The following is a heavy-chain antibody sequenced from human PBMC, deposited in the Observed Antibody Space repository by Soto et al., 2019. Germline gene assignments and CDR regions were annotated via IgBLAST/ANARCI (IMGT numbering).Heavy chain of an antibody. V-gene: IGHV2-5*01. CDR3: ARTFYSSACFDF. J-gene: IGHJ4*02. D-gene: IGHD6-19*01. CDR2: IYCNDDK. Sequence: QITLKESGPTLVKPTQTLTLTCPFPGFSLSSSGVGVGWVRKPPGKALEWLLLIYCNDDKRHIPSLKGRLTITKDTSKNQVVLTMPNMDPADTATYFCARTFYSSACFDFWGQGTLVTVSS. CDR1: GFSLSSSGVG.